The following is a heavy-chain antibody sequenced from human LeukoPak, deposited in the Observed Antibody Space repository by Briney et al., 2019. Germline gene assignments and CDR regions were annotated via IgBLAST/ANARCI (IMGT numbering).Heavy chain of an antibody. CDR2: IYPGDSDT. J-gene: IGHJ4*02. V-gene: IGHV5-51*01. CDR1: GSSLTNYW. CDR3: ARSGSGTRFDY. D-gene: IGHD6-19*01. Sequence: GESLNTSLPRSGSSLTNYWLALVPPMPGKGLEWMGIIYPGDSDTRYSPSFQGQVTISADKSISTAYLQWSSLKASDTAMFYCARSGSGTRFDYWGQGTLVTVSS.